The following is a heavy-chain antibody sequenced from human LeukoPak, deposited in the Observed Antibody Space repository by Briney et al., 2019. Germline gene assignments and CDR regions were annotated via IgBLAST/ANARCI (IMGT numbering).Heavy chain of an antibody. D-gene: IGHD6-6*01. Sequence: YPGRSLRLSCAASGFTFSAYSMSWVRQAPGKGLEWVALLSYDANNKYYADSVKGRFTVSRDNSKNTLFLQMNSLRAEDTVVYYCARERYEYTTSYFDCWGQGTLVTVS. J-gene: IGHJ4*02. V-gene: IGHV3-30*01. CDR2: LSYDANNK. CDR3: ARERYEYTTSYFDC. CDR1: GFTFSAYS.